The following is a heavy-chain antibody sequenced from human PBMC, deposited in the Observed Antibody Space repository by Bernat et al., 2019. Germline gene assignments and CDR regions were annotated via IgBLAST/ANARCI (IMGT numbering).Heavy chain of an antibody. CDR2: INHSGST. D-gene: IGHD6-6*01. CDR1: GGSFSGYY. CDR3: ARARTQYSSSSRGYFQH. V-gene: IGHV4-34*01. J-gene: IGHJ1*01. Sequence: QVQLQQWGAGLLKPSETLSLTCAVYGGSFSGYYWSWIRQPPGKGLEWIGEINHSGSTNYNPSLKSRVTISVDTSKNQFSLKLSSVTAADTAVYYCARARTQYSSSSRGYFQHWGQGTLVTFSS.